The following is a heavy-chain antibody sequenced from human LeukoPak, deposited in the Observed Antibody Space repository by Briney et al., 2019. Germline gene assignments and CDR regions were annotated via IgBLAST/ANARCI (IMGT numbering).Heavy chain of an antibody. D-gene: IGHD3-16*01. CDR2: IISIFGTA. J-gene: IGHJ4*02. CDR3: AREKAGGFGGSPARYFDY. Sequence: SVKVSCKASGGTFSSYAISWVRQAPGQGLEWMGGIISIFGTANYAQKFQGRVTITTDESTSTAYMELSSLRSEDTAVYYCAREKAGGFGGSPARYFDYWGQGTLVTVSS. CDR1: GGTFSSYA. V-gene: IGHV1-69*05.